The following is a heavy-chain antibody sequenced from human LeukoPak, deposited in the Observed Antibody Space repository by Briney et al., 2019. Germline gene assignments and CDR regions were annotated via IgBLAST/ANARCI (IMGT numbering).Heavy chain of an antibody. D-gene: IGHD2-2*01. CDR3: VKDHCSSTSCYPWDWFDP. Sequence: GGSLRLSCSASGFTFSSYAMHWVRQAPGKGLEYVSGISSNGGSTYYADSVKGRFTISRDNSKNTLYLQMSSLRAEDTAVYYCVKDHCSSTSCYPWDWFDPWGQGTLVTVSS. V-gene: IGHV3-64D*06. CDR2: ISSNGGST. CDR1: GFTFSSYA. J-gene: IGHJ5*02.